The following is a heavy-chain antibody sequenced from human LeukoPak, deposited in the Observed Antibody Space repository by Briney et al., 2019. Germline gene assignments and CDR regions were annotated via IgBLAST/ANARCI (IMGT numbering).Heavy chain of an antibody. D-gene: IGHD6-13*01. V-gene: IGHV4-59*08. CDR3: ARHPGSSWYVDY. Sequence: PSETLSLTCTVSGGSISSYYWSWIRQPPGKGLEWIGYIYCSGSTNYNPSLKSRVTISVDTSKNQFSLKLSSVTAADTAVYYCARHPGSSWYVDYWGQGTLVTVSS. CDR2: IYCSGST. J-gene: IGHJ4*02. CDR1: GGSISSYY.